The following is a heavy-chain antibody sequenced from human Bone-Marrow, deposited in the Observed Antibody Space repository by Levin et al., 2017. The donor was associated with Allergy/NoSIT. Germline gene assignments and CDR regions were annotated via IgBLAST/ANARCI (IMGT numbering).Heavy chain of an antibody. V-gene: IGHV4-4*07. D-gene: IGHD5-18*01. CDR3: AREVQLWPNQLYYFDY. CDR1: GGSISSYY. Sequence: SQTLSLTCTVSGGSISSYYWSWIRQPAGKGLEWIGRIYTSGSTNYNPSLKSRVTMSVDTSKNQFSLKLSSVTAADTAVYYCAREVQLWPNQLYYFDYWGQGTLVTVSS. CDR2: IYTSGST. J-gene: IGHJ4*02.